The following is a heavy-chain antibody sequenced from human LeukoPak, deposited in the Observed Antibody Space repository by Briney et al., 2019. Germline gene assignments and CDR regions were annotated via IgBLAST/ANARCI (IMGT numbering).Heavy chain of an antibody. CDR1: GYTFTDHY. D-gene: IGHD2-21*02. J-gene: IGHJ4*02. CDR3: ARESGCGGDCYDSDY. V-gene: IGHV1-2*06. CDR2: INPNSGGT. Sequence: ASVKVSCKASGYTFTDHYMHWVRQAPGQGREGMGRINPNSGGTNYAQKFQGRVTMTRDTSISTAYMELSRLRSDDTAVYYCARESGCGGDCYDSDYWGQGTLVTVSS.